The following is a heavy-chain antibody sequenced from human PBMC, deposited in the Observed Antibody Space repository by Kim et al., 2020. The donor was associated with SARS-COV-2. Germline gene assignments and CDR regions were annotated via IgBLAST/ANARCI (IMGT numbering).Heavy chain of an antibody. Sequence: SETLSLTCAVYGGSFSGYYWSWIRQPPGKGLEWIGEINHSGSTNYNPSLKSRVTISVDTSKNQFSLKLSSVTAADTAVYYCASITGYSSSWRRGGGKEYFDYWGQGTLVTVSS. CDR1: GGSFSGYY. D-gene: IGHD6-13*01. J-gene: IGHJ4*02. CDR2: INHSGST. CDR3: ASITGYSSSWRRGGGKEYFDY. V-gene: IGHV4-34*01.